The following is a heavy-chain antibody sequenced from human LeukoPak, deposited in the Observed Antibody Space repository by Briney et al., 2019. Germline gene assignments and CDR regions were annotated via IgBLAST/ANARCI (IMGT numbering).Heavy chain of an antibody. J-gene: IGHJ4*02. CDR3: AKGAEMATIQGSFDY. D-gene: IGHD5-24*01. CDR1: GFTFSSYA. CDR2: ISNDGSNK. Sequence: GGSLRLSCAASGFTFSSYAMHWVRQAPGKGLEWVAVISNDGSNKNYADSVKGRFTISRDNSKNTLYLQMNSLRAEDTAVYYCAKGAEMATIQGSFDYWGQGALVTVSS. V-gene: IGHV3-30-3*01.